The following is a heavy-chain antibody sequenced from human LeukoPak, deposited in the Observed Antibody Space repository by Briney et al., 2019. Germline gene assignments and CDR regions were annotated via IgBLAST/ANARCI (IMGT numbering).Heavy chain of an antibody. CDR2: INPNSGGT. V-gene: IGHV1-2*02. Sequence: ASVKVSCKASGYTFTSYDINWVRQATGQGLEWMGWINPNSGGTNYAQKFQGRVTMTRDTSISTAYMELSRLRSDDTAVYYCARLPYYYDSSGYSRRVDYWGQGTLVTVSS. D-gene: IGHD3-22*01. J-gene: IGHJ4*02. CDR3: ARLPYYYDSSGYSRRVDY. CDR1: GYTFTSYD.